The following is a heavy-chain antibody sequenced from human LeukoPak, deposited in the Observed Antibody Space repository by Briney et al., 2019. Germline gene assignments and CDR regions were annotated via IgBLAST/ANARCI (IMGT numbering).Heavy chain of an antibody. CDR3: ARVGYNYGPAGFDY. J-gene: IGHJ4*02. Sequence: SETLSLTCTVSGDSISGYYWSWIRQPAGKGLEWIGRIYTSGSTIYNPSLKSRVTMSVDTSKSQFSLKLTSVTAADTAVYYCARVGYNYGPAGFDYWGQGTLVTVSS. V-gene: IGHV4-4*07. D-gene: IGHD5-18*01. CDR2: IYTSGST. CDR1: GDSISGYY.